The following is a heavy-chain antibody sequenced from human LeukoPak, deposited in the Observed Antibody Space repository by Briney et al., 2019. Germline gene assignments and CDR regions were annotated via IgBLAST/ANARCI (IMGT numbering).Heavy chain of an antibody. V-gene: IGHV4-39*01. CDR3: ARNSGNYLGWFDP. CDR2: IHYSGRT. D-gene: IGHD1-26*01. CDR1: GGSISTRSYY. J-gene: IGHJ5*02. Sequence: SETLSLTCTVSGGSISTRSYYWGWIRHPPAKLLEWIGPIHYSGRTYYNPSLKSRVTISVDTSKNQFSLKMSSVTAADTAMYYCARNSGNYLGWFDPWGQGTLVTVSS.